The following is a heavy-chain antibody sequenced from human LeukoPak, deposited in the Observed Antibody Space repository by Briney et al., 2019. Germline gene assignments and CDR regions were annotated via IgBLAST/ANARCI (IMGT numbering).Heavy chain of an antibody. J-gene: IGHJ3*02. CDR1: GYTFTSDG. D-gene: IGHD6-19*01. V-gene: IGHV1-18*01. CDR2: ISAYNGNT. Sequence: GASVKVSCKASGYTFTSDGISWVRQAPGQGLEWMGWISAYNGNTNYAQKLQGRVTMTTDTSTSTAYMELRSLRSDDTAVYYCARDGPKGEQWLVLIDDNAFDIWGQGTMVTVSS. CDR3: ARDGPKGEQWLVLIDDNAFDI.